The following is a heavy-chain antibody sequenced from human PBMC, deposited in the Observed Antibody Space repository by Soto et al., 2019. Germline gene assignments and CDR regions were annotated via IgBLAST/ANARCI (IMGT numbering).Heavy chain of an antibody. Sequence: VGCLRLSCAASGFTFSTYPMSWVRQAPGKGLEWVSGISGSGISTYYTDSVKGRFTISRDNSKNTVFLQMNSLRDEDTAVYYCVKPPVITASYYYYDMDVWGQGTTVTVSS. CDR1: GFTFSTYP. CDR3: VKPPVITASYYYYDMDV. J-gene: IGHJ6*02. CDR2: ISGSGIST. V-gene: IGHV3-23*01. D-gene: IGHD4-4*01.